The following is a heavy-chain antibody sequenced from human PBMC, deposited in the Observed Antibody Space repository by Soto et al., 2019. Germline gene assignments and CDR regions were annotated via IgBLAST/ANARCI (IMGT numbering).Heavy chain of an antibody. V-gene: IGHV1-69*13. Sequence: GASVKVSCKASGGTFSSYAINWVRQAPGQGLEWMGGIIPIFGTANYAQKFQGRVTITADESTSTAYMELSSLRSEDTAVYYCASPVEMATISRSYLFYWGQGTLVTVSS. J-gene: IGHJ4*02. CDR2: IIPIFGTA. CDR3: ASPVEMATISRSYLFY. D-gene: IGHD5-12*01. CDR1: GGTFSSYA.